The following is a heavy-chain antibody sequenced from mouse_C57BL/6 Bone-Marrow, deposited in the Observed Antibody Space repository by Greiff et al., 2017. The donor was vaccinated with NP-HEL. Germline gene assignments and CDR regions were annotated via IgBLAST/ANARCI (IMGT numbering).Heavy chain of an antibody. V-gene: IGHV1-55*01. CDR3: ARGSITTVVYWYFDV. J-gene: IGHJ1*03. Sequence: VQLQQPGAELVKPGASVKMSCKASGYTFTSYWITWVKQRPGQGLEWIGDIYPGSGSTNYNEKFKSKATLTVDTSSSTAYMQLSSLTSEDSAVYYCARGSITTVVYWYFDVWGTGTTVTVAS. CDR2: IYPGSGST. D-gene: IGHD1-1*01. CDR1: GYTFTSYW.